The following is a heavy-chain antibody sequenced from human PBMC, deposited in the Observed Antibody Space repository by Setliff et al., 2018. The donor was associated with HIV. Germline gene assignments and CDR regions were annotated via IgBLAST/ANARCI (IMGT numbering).Heavy chain of an antibody. CDR1: GDSISSSSYY. CDR3: ARFVLAWFDFSTGAVEVTDPYAFDF. CDR2: MFYTGSA. V-gene: IGHV4-39*01. Sequence: PSETLSLTCTVSGDSISSSSYYWGWVRQPPGKGLEWIGTMFYTGSAYYTPSLKSRVTISVDTSKNQFSLKLSSVTAADTAVYYCARFVLAWFDFSTGAVEVTDPYAFDFWGQGILVTVSS. J-gene: IGHJ4*02. D-gene: IGHD2-21*02.